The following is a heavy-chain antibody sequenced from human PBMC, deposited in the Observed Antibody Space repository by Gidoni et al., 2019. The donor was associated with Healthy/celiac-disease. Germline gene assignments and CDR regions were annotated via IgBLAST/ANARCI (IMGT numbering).Heavy chain of an antibody. J-gene: IGHJ5*02. D-gene: IGHD3-10*01. CDR3: ARGGYYYGSGSYHWFDP. CDR2: INHSGST. V-gene: IGHV4-34*01. CDR1: GGSFSGYY. Sequence: QVQLQQWGAGLLKPSETLSLTCAVYGGSFSGYYWSWIRQPPGKGLEWIGEINHSGSTNYNPSLKSRVTISVDTSKNQFSLKLSSVTAADTDVYYCARGGYYYGSGSYHWFDPWCQGTLVTVSS.